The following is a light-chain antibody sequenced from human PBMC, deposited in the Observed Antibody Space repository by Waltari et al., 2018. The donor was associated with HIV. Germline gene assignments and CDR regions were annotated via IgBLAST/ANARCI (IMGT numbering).Light chain of an antibody. CDR2: GAS. Sequence: EIVMTQSPATLSVSPGERATLSCRASQSVSSNLAWYQQKPGQAPRLLIYGASTRATSIPARFSASGSGTEFTLTISSLQSEDFAVYYCQQYNDGPPLTFGGGTKVEIK. V-gene: IGKV3-15*01. CDR1: QSVSSN. CDR3: QQYNDGPPLT. J-gene: IGKJ4*01.